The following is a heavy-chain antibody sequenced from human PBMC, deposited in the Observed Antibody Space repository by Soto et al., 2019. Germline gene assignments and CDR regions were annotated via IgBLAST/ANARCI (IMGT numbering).Heavy chain of an antibody. CDR3: ARQNPQLTRGRTPRNAFDI. CDR2: IIPILGIA. V-gene: IGHV1-69*02. D-gene: IGHD5-18*01. Sequence: GASVKVSFKASGGTFSSYTISWVRQAPGQRLEWMGRIIPILGIANYAQKFQGRVTITADKSTSTAYMELSSLRSEDTAVYYCARQNPQLTRGRTPRNAFDIWGQGTMVTVSS. J-gene: IGHJ3*02. CDR1: GGTFSSYT.